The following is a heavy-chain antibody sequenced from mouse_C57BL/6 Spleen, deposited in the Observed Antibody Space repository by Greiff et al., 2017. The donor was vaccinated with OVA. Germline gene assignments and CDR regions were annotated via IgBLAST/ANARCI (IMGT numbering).Heavy chain of an antibody. V-gene: IGHV1-74*01. Sequence: QVHVKQPGAELVKPGASVKVSCKASGYTFTSYWMHWVKQRPGQGLEWIGRIHPSDSDTNYNQKFKGKATLTVDKSSSTAYMQLSSLTSEDSAVYYCAIKGFYYDYDRFAYWGQGTLVTVSA. CDR2: IHPSDSDT. J-gene: IGHJ3*01. D-gene: IGHD2-4*01. CDR3: AIKGFYYDYDRFAY. CDR1: GYTFTSYW.